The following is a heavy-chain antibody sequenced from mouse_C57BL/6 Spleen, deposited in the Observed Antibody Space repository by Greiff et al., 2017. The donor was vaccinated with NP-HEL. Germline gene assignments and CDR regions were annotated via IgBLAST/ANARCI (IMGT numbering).Heavy chain of an antibody. CDR1: GFNIKDYY. D-gene: IGHD1-1*01. V-gene: IGHV14-1*01. CDR2: IDPEDGDT. J-gene: IGHJ1*03. CDR3: TTPTTVVAKWYFDV. Sequence: EVQLQQSGAELVRPGASVKLSCTASGFNIKDYYMHWVKQRPEQGLEWIGRIDPEDGDTEYAPKFQGKATMTADTSSNTAYLQLSSLTSEDTAVYYCTTPTTVVAKWYFDVWGTGTTVTVSS.